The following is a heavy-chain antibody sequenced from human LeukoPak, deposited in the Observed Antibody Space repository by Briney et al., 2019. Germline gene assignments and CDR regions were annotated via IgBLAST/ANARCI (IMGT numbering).Heavy chain of an antibody. V-gene: IGHV4-31*03. J-gene: IGHJ4*02. CDR2: IYYSGST. CDR1: GGSISSSSYY. Sequence: SETLSLTCTVSGGSISSSSYYWGWIRQHPGKGLEWIGYIYYSGSTYYNPSLKSRVTISVDTSKNQFSLKLSSVTAADTAVYYCARRGSSGSYDYWGQGTLVTVSS. CDR3: ARRGSSGSYDY. D-gene: IGHD3-22*01.